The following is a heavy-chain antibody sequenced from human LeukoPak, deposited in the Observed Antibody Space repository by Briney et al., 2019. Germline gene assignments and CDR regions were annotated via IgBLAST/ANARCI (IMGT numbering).Heavy chain of an antibody. CDR3: AKSSPSRITMVRGVIPYFDY. CDR1: GFTFSSYA. D-gene: IGHD3-10*01. V-gene: IGHV3-23*01. J-gene: IGHJ4*02. Sequence: GGSLRLSCAASGFTFSSYAMSWVRQAPGKGLEWVSAISGSGGSTYYADSVKGRFTISRDNSKNTLYLQMNSLRAEDTAVYYCAKSSPSRITMVRGVIPYFDYGGQGTLVTVSS. CDR2: ISGSGGST.